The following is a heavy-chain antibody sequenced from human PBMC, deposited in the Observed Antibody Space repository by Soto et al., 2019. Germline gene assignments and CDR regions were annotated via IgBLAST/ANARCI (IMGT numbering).Heavy chain of an antibody. Sequence: ASVKVSCKXSGYTFTSYDINWVRQATGQGLEWMGWMNPNSGNTGYAQKFQGRATMTRNTSISTAYMELSSLRSEDTAVYYCARRATLRRVNNWFDPWGQGTLVTVSS. CDR3: ARRATLRRVNNWFDP. J-gene: IGHJ5*02. V-gene: IGHV1-8*01. D-gene: IGHD1-26*01. CDR1: GYTFTSYD. CDR2: MNPNSGNT.